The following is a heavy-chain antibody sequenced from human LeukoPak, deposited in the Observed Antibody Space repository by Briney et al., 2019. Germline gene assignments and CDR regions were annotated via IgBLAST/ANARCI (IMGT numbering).Heavy chain of an antibody. CDR1: GFTFSSYE. Sequence: GGSLRLSCAASGFTFSSYEMNWVRQAPGKGPQWVSYISSSGDTIYYADSVKGRFTTSRDNAKNSLYLQMHSLRAEDTAVYYCARDVGKSGYGDYWGQGTLVTVSS. CDR3: ARDVGKSGYGDY. J-gene: IGHJ4*02. CDR2: ISSSGDTI. D-gene: IGHD5-12*01. V-gene: IGHV3-48*03.